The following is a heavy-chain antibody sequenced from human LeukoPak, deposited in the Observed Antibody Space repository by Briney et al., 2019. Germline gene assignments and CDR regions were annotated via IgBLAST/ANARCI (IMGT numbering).Heavy chain of an antibody. V-gene: IGHV4-31*03. Sequence: SQTLSLTCTVSGGSISSGDYYWSWIRQHPGKGLEWIGYIYYSGSTYYNPSLKSRLTISVDTSKNQFSLKLSSVTAADTAVYYCARAYGDYPLNNWFDLWGQGTLVTVSS. J-gene: IGHJ5*02. CDR2: IYYSGST. CDR1: GGSISSGDYY. CDR3: ARAYGDYPLNNWFDL. D-gene: IGHD4-17*01.